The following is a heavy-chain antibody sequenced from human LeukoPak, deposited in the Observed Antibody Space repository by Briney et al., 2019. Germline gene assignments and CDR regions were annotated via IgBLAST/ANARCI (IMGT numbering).Heavy chain of an antibody. CDR2: IGTAGDT. CDR1: GFTFSSYD. J-gene: IGHJ3*01. V-gene: IGHV3-13*01. Sequence: GGSLRLSCAASGFTFSSYDMHWVRQTTGKGLEWVAIIGTAGDTYYPGSVKGRFTVSRENAKNSLYLQMNSLRVEDTALYYCAREVTNRDGFDFWGQGTMVTVSS. D-gene: IGHD4-17*01. CDR3: AREVTNRDGFDF.